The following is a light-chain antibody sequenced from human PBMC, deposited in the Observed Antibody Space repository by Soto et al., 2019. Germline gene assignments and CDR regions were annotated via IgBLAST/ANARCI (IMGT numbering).Light chain of an antibody. Sequence: SVLTQPSSLSGAPGQSITISFTGTSSDVGGYNRVSWYQQHPDKAPKLIIYEVTNRPSGISNRFSGSKSGDTASLTISGLQAEDEADYYCYSYRSGSAHVFGTGTKVTVL. CDR2: EVT. CDR1: SSDVGGYNR. V-gene: IGLV2-14*01. CDR3: YSYRSGSAHV. J-gene: IGLJ1*01.